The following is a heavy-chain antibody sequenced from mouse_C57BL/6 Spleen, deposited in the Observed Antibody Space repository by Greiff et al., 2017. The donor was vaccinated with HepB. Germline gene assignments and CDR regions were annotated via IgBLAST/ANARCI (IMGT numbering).Heavy chain of an antibody. CDR2: IYPGDGDT. Sequence: QVQLKQSGPELVKPGASVKISCKASGYAFSSSWMNWVKQRPGKGLEWIGRIYPGDGDTNYNGKFKGKATLTADKSSSTAYMQLSSLTSEDSAVYFCARMEDYDYDGSLFAYWGQGTLVTVSA. J-gene: IGHJ3*01. CDR1: GYAFSSSW. V-gene: IGHV1-82*01. D-gene: IGHD2-4*01. CDR3: ARMEDYDYDGSLFAY.